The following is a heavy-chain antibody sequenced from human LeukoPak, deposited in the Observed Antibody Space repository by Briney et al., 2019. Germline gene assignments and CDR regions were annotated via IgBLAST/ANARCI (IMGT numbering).Heavy chain of an antibody. J-gene: IGHJ4*02. V-gene: IGHV4-31*03. CDR3: AREDDSSGYYSSLDY. CDR1: GGSISSGGYY. Sequence: SETLSLTCTVSGGSISSGGYYWGWIRQHPGKGLEWIGYIYYSGSTYYNPSLKSRVTISVDTSKNQFSLKLSSVTAADTAVYYCAREDDSSGYYSSLDYWGQGTLVTVSS. CDR2: IYYSGST. D-gene: IGHD3-22*01.